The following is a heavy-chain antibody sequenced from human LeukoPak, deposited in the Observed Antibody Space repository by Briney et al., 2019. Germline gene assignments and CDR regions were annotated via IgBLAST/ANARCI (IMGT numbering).Heavy chain of an antibody. CDR3: ARGIYYDSSGYTDWFDP. CDR1: GGSISSSDYY. V-gene: IGHV4-39*01. Sequence: PSETLSLTCTVSGGSISSSDYYWGCLRQPPGTGLECIGSIYYSGNTYYNPSLKSRVTISVDTSKNQLSLKLSSVTAADTAVYYCARGIYYDSSGYTDWFDPWGQGTLVTVSS. D-gene: IGHD3-22*01. J-gene: IGHJ5*02. CDR2: IYYSGNT.